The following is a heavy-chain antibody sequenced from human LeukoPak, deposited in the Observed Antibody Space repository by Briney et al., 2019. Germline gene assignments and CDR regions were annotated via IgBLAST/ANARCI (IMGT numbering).Heavy chain of an antibody. V-gene: IGHV4-34*01. D-gene: IGHD2-15*01. CDR3: ARGKTCSGGSCYPYYFDY. Sequence: PSETLSLTCAVYGGSFSGHYWSWIRQPPGKGLEWIGEINHSGSTNYNPSLKSRVTISVDTSKNQFSLKLSSVTAADTAVYYCARGKTCSGGSCYPYYFDYWGQGTLVTVSS. CDR2: INHSGST. J-gene: IGHJ4*02. CDR1: GGSFSGHY.